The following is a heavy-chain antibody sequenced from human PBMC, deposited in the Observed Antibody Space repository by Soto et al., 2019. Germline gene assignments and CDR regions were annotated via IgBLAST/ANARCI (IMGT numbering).Heavy chain of an antibody. Sequence: QVQLVQSGAEVRKPGASVMVSCKAPGYTFTTFGINWVRQAPGQGVEWMGWISGHNGNPKYAQKFQGRVTMTTDASTSTAHMELRSLRSDDTAVYYCARVHVVGGVITHERGFDCWGQGTLVTVSS. CDR2: ISGHNGNP. V-gene: IGHV1-18*01. J-gene: IGHJ4*02. D-gene: IGHD3-10*01. CDR1: GYTFTTFG. CDR3: ARVHVVGGVITHERGFDC.